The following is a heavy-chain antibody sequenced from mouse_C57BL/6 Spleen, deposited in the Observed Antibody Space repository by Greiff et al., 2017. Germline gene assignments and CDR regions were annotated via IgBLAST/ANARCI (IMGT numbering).Heavy chain of an antibody. Sequence: QVQLKQSGPGLVQPSQSLSITCTVSGFSLTSYGVHWVRQSPGKGLSWLGVIWSGGRPDSHAAFISRLSISKDNSKSQVFFKMNSLQADDTAIYYWARIYYGSNYYAMDYWGQGTSVTVSS. V-gene: IGHV2-2*01. CDR3: ARIYYGSNYYAMDY. CDR1: GFSLTSYG. CDR2: IWSGGRP. J-gene: IGHJ4*01. D-gene: IGHD2-2*01.